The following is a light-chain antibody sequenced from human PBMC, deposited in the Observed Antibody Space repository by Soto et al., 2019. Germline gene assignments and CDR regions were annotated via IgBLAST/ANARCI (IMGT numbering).Light chain of an antibody. V-gene: IGKV3D-20*02. CDR2: GAS. CDR3: QQRSNWPWT. J-gene: IGKJ1*01. Sequence: EIVLTQSPGTLSLSPGERATLSCRASQSVSSSYLAWYQQKPGHAPRLLIYGASSRATGIPDRFSGSGSGTDFTLTISRLEPEDFAVYYCQQRSNWPWTFGQGTKVDI. CDR1: QSVSSSY.